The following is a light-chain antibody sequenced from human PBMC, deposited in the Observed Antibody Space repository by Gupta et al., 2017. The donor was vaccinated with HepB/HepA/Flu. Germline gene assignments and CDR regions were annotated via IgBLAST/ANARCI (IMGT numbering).Light chain of an antibody. J-gene: IGLJ2*01. CDR3: QVWDSSSDQ. CDR2: DDS. V-gene: IGLV3-21*03. Sequence: SYVLTQPPSVSVAPGKTARITCGGNNIGSKSVHWYQQKPGQAPVLVVYDDSDRPSGIPARFSGSNSGNTATLTISRVEAGDEADYYCQVWDSSSDQFGGGTKLTVL. CDR1: NIGSKS.